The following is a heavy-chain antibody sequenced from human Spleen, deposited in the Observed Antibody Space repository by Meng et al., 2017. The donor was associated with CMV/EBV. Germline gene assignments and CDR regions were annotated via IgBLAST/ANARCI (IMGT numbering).Heavy chain of an antibody. D-gene: IGHD4-11*01. CDR3: AKDSGYDTTVISQWLFDY. V-gene: IGHV3-9*01. CDR2: ISWNSGSI. CDR1: GFTFDDYA. Sequence: GGSLRLSCAASGFTFDDYAMHWVRQAPGKGLEWVSGISWNSGSIGYADSVKGRFTISRDNAKNSLYLQMNSLRAEDTALYYCAKDSGYDTTVISQWLFDYWGQGTLVTVSS. J-gene: IGHJ4*02.